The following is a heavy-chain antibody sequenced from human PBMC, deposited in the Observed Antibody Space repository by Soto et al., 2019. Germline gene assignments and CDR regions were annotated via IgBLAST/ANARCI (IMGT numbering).Heavy chain of an antibody. V-gene: IGHV3-23*01. CDR3: AKDRQPDDRWPSDH. D-gene: IGHD3-16*02. J-gene: IGHJ4*02. Sequence: PGGSLRLSCAASGFTFSTYTMSWVRQAPGEGLEWVSGIIQSGETFYADSVKGRFTISRDNSNNMLYLQIHSLRADDTAVYYCAKDRQPDDRWPSDHWGQGTLVTVSS. CDR1: GFTFSTYT. CDR2: IIQSGET.